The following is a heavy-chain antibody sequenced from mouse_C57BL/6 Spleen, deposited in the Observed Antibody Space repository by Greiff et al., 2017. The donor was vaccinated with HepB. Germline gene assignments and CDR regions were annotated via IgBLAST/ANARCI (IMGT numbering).Heavy chain of an antibody. J-gene: IGHJ4*01. CDR2: ISGGGGNT. CDR3: ARHNYGSSYEDAMDY. CDR1: GFTFSSYT. Sequence: DVMLVESGGGLVKPGGSLKLSCAASGFTFSSYTMSWVRQTPGTRLEWVATISGGGGNTYYPDSVKGRFTISRDNAKNTLYLQMSSLRSEDTALYYCARHNYGSSYEDAMDYWGQGTSVTVSS. D-gene: IGHD1-1*01. V-gene: IGHV5-9*01.